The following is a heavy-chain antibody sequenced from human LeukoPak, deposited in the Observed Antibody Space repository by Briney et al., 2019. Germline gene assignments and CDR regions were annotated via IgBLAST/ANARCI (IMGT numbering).Heavy chain of an antibody. CDR3: AKEDPLLVRGGHNWFDP. V-gene: IGHV3-74*01. Sequence: GGALRLSCAASGFSFSVYWMHWVRQAPGKGPVWVSRIKTDGSITDYADFVKGRFTISRDNAKNTLYLQMNSLRAEDTAVYYCAKEDPLLVRGGHNWFDPWGQGTLVTVSS. D-gene: IGHD3-10*01. J-gene: IGHJ5*02. CDR2: IKTDGSIT. CDR1: GFSFSVYW.